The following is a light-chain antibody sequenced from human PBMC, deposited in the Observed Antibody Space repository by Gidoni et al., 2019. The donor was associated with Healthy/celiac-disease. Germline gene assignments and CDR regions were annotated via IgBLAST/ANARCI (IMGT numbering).Light chain of an antibody. CDR1: QSVSSY. CDR3: QQRSNWPPSIT. J-gene: IGKJ5*01. CDR2: DAS. V-gene: IGKV3-11*01. Sequence: EIVLTQSPATLSLSPGERATLSCRASQSVSSYLAWYQQKPGQAPRLLIYDASNRATGIPARFSGSGSGTDFTLTISSLEPEDFAVYYCQQRSNWPPSITFGQXTRLEIK.